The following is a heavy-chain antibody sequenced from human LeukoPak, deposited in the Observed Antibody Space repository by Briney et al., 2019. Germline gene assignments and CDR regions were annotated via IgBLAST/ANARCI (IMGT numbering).Heavy chain of an antibody. Sequence: ASVKVSCKASAYTFIDYHIHWVRQAPGQRLEWMGWINPNSGGTNYAQKFQGRVTMTRDTSFSTAYMELSRLRSDDTAVYYCARNYYGSGSYFNSHWFDPWGREPWSPSPQ. CDR2: INPNSGGT. D-gene: IGHD3-10*01. J-gene: IGHJ5*02. V-gene: IGHV1-2*02. CDR1: AYTFIDYH. CDR3: ARNYYGSGSYFNSHWFDP.